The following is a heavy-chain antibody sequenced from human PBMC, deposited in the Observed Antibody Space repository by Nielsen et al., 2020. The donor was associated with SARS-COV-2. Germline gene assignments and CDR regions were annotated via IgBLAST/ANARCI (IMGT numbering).Heavy chain of an antibody. D-gene: IGHD1-1*01. CDR2: ISYDGTTK. V-gene: IGHV3-30*04. CDR3: GRDQGWKGNDY. J-gene: IGHJ4*02. Sequence: GESLKISCAASGFIFSDHALHWVRQAPGKGLEWVAIISYDGTTKYNTDSVKGRFTISRDNSKNTLYLQMDSLKAEDTAVYYCGRDQGWKGNDYWGQGTLVTVSS. CDR1: GFIFSDHA.